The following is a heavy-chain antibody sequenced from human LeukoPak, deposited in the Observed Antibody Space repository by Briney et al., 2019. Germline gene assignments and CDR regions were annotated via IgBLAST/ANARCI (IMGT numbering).Heavy chain of an antibody. D-gene: IGHD6-13*01. Sequence: PGGSLRLSCAASGFTFSDYYMSWIRQAPGKGLEWVSYISSSGSTIYYADSVKGRFTISRDNAKNSLYLQMNSLRAEDTAVYYCARDLYSSSWYFVSPGGYWGQGTLVTVFS. CDR1: GFTFSDYY. CDR2: ISSSGSTI. J-gene: IGHJ4*02. V-gene: IGHV3-11*04. CDR3: ARDLYSSSWYFVSPGGY.